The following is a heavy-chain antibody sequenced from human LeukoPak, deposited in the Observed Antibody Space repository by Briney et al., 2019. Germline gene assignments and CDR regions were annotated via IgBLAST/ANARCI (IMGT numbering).Heavy chain of an antibody. V-gene: IGHV4-38-2*02. J-gene: IGHJ5*02. CDR1: GYSISSGYL. Sequence: SESLSLTCVVSGYSISSGYLWAWIRHSPGKGLEWIGSFYHSGSAHYNPFFKSRVTISLETSKNQFSLKLFSVTAADAAVYYCARDPRWLTPDCTATSCYENYFDPWGQGTLVTVSS. CDR2: FYHSGSA. D-gene: IGHD2-2*01. CDR3: ARDPRWLTPDCTATSCYENYFDP.